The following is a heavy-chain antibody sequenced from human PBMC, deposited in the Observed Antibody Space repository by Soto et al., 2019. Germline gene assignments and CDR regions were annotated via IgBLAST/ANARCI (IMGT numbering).Heavy chain of an antibody. Sequence: SETLSLTCTVSGGSISSYYWSWIRQPPGKELEWIGYIYYSGSTNYNPSLKSRVTISVDTSKNQFSLKLSSVTAADTAVYYCARSMYSSSWFSHQSYYYYYGMDVWGQGTTVTVS. CDR3: ARSMYSSSWFSHQSYYYYYGMDV. D-gene: IGHD6-13*01. J-gene: IGHJ6*02. V-gene: IGHV4-59*01. CDR2: IYYSGST. CDR1: GGSISSYY.